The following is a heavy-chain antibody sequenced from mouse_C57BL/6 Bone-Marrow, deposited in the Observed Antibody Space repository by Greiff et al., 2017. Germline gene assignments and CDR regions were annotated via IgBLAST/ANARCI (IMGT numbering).Heavy chain of an antibody. Sequence: EVKLMESGGDLVKPGGSLKLSCAASGFTFSSYGMSWVRQTPDKRLEWVATISSGGSYTYYPDSVKGRFTISRDNAKNTLYLQMSSRKAEDTAMYYCARRDWSYYVDYWGQGTTLTVSS. CDR1: GFTFSSYG. D-gene: IGHD4-1*01. CDR3: ARRDWSYYVDY. J-gene: IGHJ2*01. CDR2: ISSGGSYT. V-gene: IGHV5-6*02.